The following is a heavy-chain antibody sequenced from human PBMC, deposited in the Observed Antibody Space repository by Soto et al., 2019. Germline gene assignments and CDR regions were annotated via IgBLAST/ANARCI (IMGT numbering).Heavy chain of an antibody. D-gene: IGHD6-13*01. CDR1: GYSFTSYW. V-gene: IGHV5-51*01. Sequence: GESLKISCKGSGYSFTSYWIGWVRQMPGKGLEWMGIIYPGDSDTRYSPSFQGQVTISADKSISTAYLQWSSLKASDTAMYYCASHILSPSSSWYDIDYWGQGTLVTVSS. J-gene: IGHJ4*02. CDR3: ASHILSPSSSWYDIDY. CDR2: IYPGDSDT.